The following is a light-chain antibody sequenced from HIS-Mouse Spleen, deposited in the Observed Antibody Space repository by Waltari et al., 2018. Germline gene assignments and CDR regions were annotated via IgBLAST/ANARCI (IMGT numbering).Light chain of an antibody. Sequence: QSALTQPASVSGSPGQSITISCTGTSSDVGGYNYVSWYQQHPGKAPKLRIYDVSNRPSGVSIRFSGSKSGNTASLTISGLQAEDEADYYCSSYTSSSTPYVFGTGTKVTVL. CDR3: SSYTSSSTPYV. CDR2: DVS. CDR1: SSDVGGYNY. J-gene: IGLJ1*01. V-gene: IGLV2-14*03.